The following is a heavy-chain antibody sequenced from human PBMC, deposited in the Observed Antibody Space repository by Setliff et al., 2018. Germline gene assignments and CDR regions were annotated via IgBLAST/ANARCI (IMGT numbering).Heavy chain of an antibody. Sequence: PSETLSLTCSVSGDSISSSSYYWGWIRQPPGKGLEWIGSINYSGITYYSPSLKSRVIVSVDTSKNQFSLKLSSVTAADTAVYYCARSRTIAVKGGVFGVWGRGTLVTVSS. CDR2: INYSGIT. V-gene: IGHV4-39*07. CDR1: GDSISSSSYY. D-gene: IGHD6-19*01. CDR3: ARSRTIAVKGGVFGV. J-gene: IGHJ2*01.